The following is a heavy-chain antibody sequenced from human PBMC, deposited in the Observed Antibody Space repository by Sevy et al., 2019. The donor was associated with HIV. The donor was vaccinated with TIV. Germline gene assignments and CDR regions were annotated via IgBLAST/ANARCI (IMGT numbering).Heavy chain of an antibody. D-gene: IGHD3-10*01. CDR2: ISGGGATI. J-gene: IGHJ4*02. V-gene: IGHV3-11*01. CDR3: ARDPFHFLRGCF. CDR1: GLALSDYY. Sequence: VGSLRLSCAASGLALSDYYMAWIRQAPGKGLEWVSYISGGGATIYYADSVKGRFTISRDNAKATLHLQMNSLRVDDTAVYFCARDPFHFLRGCFWGQGTQVTVSS.